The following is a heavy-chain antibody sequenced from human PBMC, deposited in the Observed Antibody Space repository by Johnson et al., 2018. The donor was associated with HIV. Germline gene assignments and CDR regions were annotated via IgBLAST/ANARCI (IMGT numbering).Heavy chain of an antibody. J-gene: IGHJ3*02. CDR1: GFTFSSYT. D-gene: IGHD6-19*01. CDR3: AKEQWVAVALWVYAFDM. CDR2: ISYDGSNK. V-gene: IGHV3-30-3*01. Sequence: QVQLVESGGGLVQPGGSRRLSCAASGFTFSSYTMHWVRQAPGKGLEWVALISYDGSNKLYADSVKGRFTISREKSKNRLYLQMNSLRAEDTALYHCAKEQWVAVALWVYAFDMWGQGTMVIVSS.